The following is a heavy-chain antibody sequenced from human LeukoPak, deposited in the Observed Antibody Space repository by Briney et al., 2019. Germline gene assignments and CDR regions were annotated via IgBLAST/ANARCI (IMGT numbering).Heavy chain of an antibody. V-gene: IGHV4-39*07. J-gene: IGHJ4*02. Sequence: SETLSLTCTVSRGSISSGGYYWAWIRQPPGKGLEWIGEINHSGSTNYNPSLKSRVTISVDTSKNQFSLKLSSVTAADTAVYYCARDGEVEMATNYWGQGTLVTVSS. CDR2: INHSGST. CDR1: RGSISSGGYY. D-gene: IGHD5-24*01. CDR3: ARDGEVEMATNY.